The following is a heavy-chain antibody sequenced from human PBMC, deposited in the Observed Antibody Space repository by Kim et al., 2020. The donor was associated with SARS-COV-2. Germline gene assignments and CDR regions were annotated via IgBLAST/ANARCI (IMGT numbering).Heavy chain of an antibody. CDR3: ARMNPMVQGTHFDY. CDR2: IYYSGST. Sequence: SETLSLTCTVSGGSISSGGYYWSWIRQHPGKGLEWIGYIYYSGSTYYNPSLKSRVTISVDTSKNQFSLKLSSVTAADTAVYHCARMNPMVQGTHFDYWGQGTLVTVSS. V-gene: IGHV4-31*03. D-gene: IGHD3-10*01. J-gene: IGHJ4*02. CDR1: GGSISSGGYY.